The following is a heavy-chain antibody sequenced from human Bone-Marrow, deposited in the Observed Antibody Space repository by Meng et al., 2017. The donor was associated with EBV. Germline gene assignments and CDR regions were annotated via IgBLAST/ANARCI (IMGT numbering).Heavy chain of an antibody. CDR2: IYHTGST. V-gene: IGHV4-4*02. CDR1: GSAISSNNW. J-gene: IGHJ4*02. D-gene: IGHD2-21*01. Sequence: LGGSGPGLVKPSGTLSLTCAVSGSAISSNNWWSWVRQPPGKGMEWIGEIYHTGSTNYNPSLKSRVTISVDRSKIQLSLQVRSVPAAYTAVYSCSRRSLSGDVSVYFDYWYQGTLVTVSS. CDR3: SRRSLSGDVSVYFDY.